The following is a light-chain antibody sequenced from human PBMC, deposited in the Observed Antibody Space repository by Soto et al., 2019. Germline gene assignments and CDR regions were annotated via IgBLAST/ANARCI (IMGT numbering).Light chain of an antibody. Sequence: QSVLTQPPSVSAAPGQKVTISCSGSSSNIGSNYVSWYQQLPGTAPKLLIYDNGKRPSGIPDRFSGSHSGTSATLGITGLQTGDEADYYCGTWDNSLSAVFGGGTKLTVL. CDR2: DNG. CDR3: GTWDNSLSAV. CDR1: SSNIGSNY. V-gene: IGLV1-51*01. J-gene: IGLJ2*01.